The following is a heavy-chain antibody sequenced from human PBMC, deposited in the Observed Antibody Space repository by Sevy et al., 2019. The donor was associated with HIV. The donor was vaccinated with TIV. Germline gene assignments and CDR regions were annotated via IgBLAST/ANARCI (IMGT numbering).Heavy chain of an antibody. J-gene: IGHJ6*02. Sequence: GGSLRLSCAASGFTFSSYWMSWVRQAPGKGLEWVATMKQDGSEKYYVDSVKGRFTISRDNSKNTLYLQMNSLRAEDTAVYYCARDMAHLPIAVAGNFYYYYGMDVWGQGTTVTVSS. CDR1: GFTFSSYW. CDR2: MKQDGSEK. D-gene: IGHD6-19*01. V-gene: IGHV3-7*01. CDR3: ARDMAHLPIAVAGNFYYYYGMDV.